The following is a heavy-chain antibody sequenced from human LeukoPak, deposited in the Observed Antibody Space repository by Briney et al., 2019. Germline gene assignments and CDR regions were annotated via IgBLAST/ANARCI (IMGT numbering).Heavy chain of an antibody. J-gene: IGHJ4*02. V-gene: IGHV4-59*08. CDR2: IYYSGST. Sequence: SETLSLTCTVSGGSIGSYYWSWIRQPPGKGLEWIGYIYYSGSTNYNPSLKSRVTISVDTSKNQFSLKLSSVTAADTAVYYCARRSYSSSRGYYFDYWGQGTLVTVSS. CDR3: ARRSYSSSRGYYFDY. CDR1: GGSIGSYY. D-gene: IGHD6-13*01.